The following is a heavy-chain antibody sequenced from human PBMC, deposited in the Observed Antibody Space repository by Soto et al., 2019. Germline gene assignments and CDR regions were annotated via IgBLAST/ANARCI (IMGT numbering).Heavy chain of an antibody. CDR3: ARVEYSGYPRI. CDR1: GGSISSYY. V-gene: IGHV4-59*01. J-gene: IGHJ4*02. CDR2: IYFSGST. Sequence: SETLTLTCTVSGGSISSYYWSWIRQSPGKRLEWIGCIYFSGSTNYNPSLKSRVTISGDTSKNQFSLKLTSVTAADTAVYYCARVEYSGYPRIWGQGTLLTVSS. D-gene: IGHD5-12*01.